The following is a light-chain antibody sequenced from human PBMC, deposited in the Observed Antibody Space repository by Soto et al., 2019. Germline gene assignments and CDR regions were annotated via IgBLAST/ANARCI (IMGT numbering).Light chain of an antibody. CDR2: GAS. V-gene: IGKV3-20*01. J-gene: IGKJ1*01. CDR3: HQFGTSLWT. Sequence: EIVLTQSPGTLSLSPGERATLSCRASQSVSSSYLAWYQQKPGQAPRLLIYGASSRATGIPDRFSGSGSGTDFSLTINRLEPEDFAVYYCHQFGTSLWTFGQGTKVEIK. CDR1: QSVSSSY.